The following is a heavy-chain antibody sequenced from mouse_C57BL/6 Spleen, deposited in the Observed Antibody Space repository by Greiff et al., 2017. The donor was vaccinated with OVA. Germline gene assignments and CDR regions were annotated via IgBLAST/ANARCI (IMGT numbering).Heavy chain of an antibody. CDR1: GFSLTSYG. J-gene: IGHJ4*01. V-gene: IGHV2-5*01. CDR2: IWRGGST. D-gene: IGHD1-1*01. CDR3: AKNFPITTGAMDY. Sequence: VQLQQSGPGLVQPSQSLSITCTVSGFSLTSYGVHWVRQSPGKGLEWLGVIWRGGSTDYNAAFMSRLSITKDNSKSHVFFKMNSLQADDTAIYYCAKNFPITTGAMDYWGQGTSVTVSS.